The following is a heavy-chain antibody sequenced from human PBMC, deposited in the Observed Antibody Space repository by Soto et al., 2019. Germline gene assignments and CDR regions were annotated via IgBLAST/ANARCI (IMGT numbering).Heavy chain of an antibody. CDR1: GYTFTSYY. V-gene: IGHV1-46*01. CDR3: ARERKKFLEWLFNHNWFDP. Sequence: ASVKVSCKASGYTFTSYYMHWVRQAPGQGLEWMGIINPSGGSTSYAQKFQGRVTMTRDTSTSTVYIELSSLRSEDTAVYYCARERKKFLEWLFNHNWFDPWGQGTLVTVSS. J-gene: IGHJ5*02. D-gene: IGHD3-3*01. CDR2: INPSGGST.